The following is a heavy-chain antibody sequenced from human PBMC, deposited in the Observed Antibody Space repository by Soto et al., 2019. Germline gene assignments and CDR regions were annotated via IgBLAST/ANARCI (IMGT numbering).Heavy chain of an antibody. V-gene: IGHV1-46*01. CDR2: INPSGGST. CDR3: ARCLGPIVVVPAANPGATGYYYGMDV. CDR1: GYTFTSYY. J-gene: IGHJ6*02. Sequence: APVKVSCKASGYTFTSYYMHWVRQAPGQGLEWMGIINPSGGSTSYAQKFQGRVTMTRDTSTSTVYMELSSLRSEDTAVYYCARCLGPIVVVPAANPGATGYYYGMDVWGQGTTVTVSS. D-gene: IGHD2-2*01.